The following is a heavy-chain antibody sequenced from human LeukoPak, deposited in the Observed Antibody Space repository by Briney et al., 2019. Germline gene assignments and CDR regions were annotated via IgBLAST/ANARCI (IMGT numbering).Heavy chain of an antibody. D-gene: IGHD2-2*01. Sequence: GGSLRLSCAASGFTFSSYVMSWVRQAPGKGLEWVSSISSSSRYIYYADSVKGRFTISRDNAKNSLYLQMNSLRAEDTAVYYCARVSGVPAASDAFDIWGQGTMVTVSS. J-gene: IGHJ3*02. V-gene: IGHV3-21*01. CDR3: ARVSGVPAASDAFDI. CDR2: ISSSSRYI. CDR1: GFTFSSYV.